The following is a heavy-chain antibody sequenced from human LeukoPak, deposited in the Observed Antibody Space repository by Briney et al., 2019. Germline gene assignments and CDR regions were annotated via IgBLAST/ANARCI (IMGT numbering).Heavy chain of an antibody. V-gene: IGHV6-1*01. CDR1: GDSVSSNSAA. CDR2: TYYRSKWYN. CDR3: ARGLFGLNSVTIFGVVIGFDP. J-gene: IGHJ5*02. Sequence: SQTLSLTCAISGDSVSSNSAAWNWIRQSPSRGLEWLGRTYYRSKWYNDYAVSVKSRITINPDTSKNQFSLQLNSVTPEDTAVYYCARGLFGLNSVTIFGVVIGFDPWGQGTLVTVSS. D-gene: IGHD3-3*01.